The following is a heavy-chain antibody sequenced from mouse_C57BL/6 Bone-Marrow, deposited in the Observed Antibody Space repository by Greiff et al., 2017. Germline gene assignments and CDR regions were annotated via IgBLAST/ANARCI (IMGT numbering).Heavy chain of an antibody. CDR3: AGMYYYGSRGYYFDY. CDR1: GYTFTSYG. Sequence: VQLKESGAELVRPGSSVKMSCKTSGYTFTSYGINWVKQRPGQGLEWIGYIYIGNGYTEYNEKFKGKATLTSDTSSSTAYMQLSSLTSEDSAIYFWAGMYYYGSRGYYFDYWGQGTTLTVSS. CDR2: IYIGNGYT. V-gene: IGHV1-58*01. D-gene: IGHD1-1*01. J-gene: IGHJ2*01.